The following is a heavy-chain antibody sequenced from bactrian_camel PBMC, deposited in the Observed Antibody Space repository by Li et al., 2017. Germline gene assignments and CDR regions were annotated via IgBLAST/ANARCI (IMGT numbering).Heavy chain of an antibody. J-gene: IGHJ4*01. D-gene: IGHD7*01. V-gene: IGHV3-3*01. CDR1: GDPIFKRC. Sequence: HVQLVESGGGSVQEGGSLRLSCEVSGDPIFKRCLGWFRQAQGKEREAVAAILHDDTTYYGDSAKGRFTISQDSAKKTVYLQLNSLRTEDTAMYYCAVATTTYSPVFGQGTQVTVS. CDR2: ILHDDTT.